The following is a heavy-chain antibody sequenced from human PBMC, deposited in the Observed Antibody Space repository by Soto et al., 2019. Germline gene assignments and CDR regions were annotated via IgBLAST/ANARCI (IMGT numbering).Heavy chain of an antibody. J-gene: IGHJ4*02. V-gene: IGHV3-15*07. CDR3: TTDGSSSSWYSWDY. CDR1: GFTFSNAW. Sequence: EVQLVESGGGLVKPGGSLRLSCAASGFTFSNAWMNWVRQAPGKGLEWVGRIKSKTDGGTTDYAAPVKGRFTISRDNSKNTLYLQMNSLKTEDTAVYYCTTDGSSSSWYSWDYWGQGTLVTVSS. CDR2: IKSKTDGGTT. D-gene: IGHD6-13*01.